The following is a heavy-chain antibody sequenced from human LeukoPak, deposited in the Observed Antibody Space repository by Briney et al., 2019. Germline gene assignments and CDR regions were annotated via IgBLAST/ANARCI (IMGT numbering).Heavy chain of an antibody. D-gene: IGHD3-22*01. CDR2: ISHSGSS. CDR1: GGSFSGYY. J-gene: IGHJ4*02. V-gene: IGHV4-34*01. Sequence: PSETLSLTCAVYGGSFSGYYWSWIRQSPGKGLEWIGEISHSGSSNYNPSLKSRVTMSVDMSKNQFSLKLRSVTAADTAVYFCARLAYYLDSSGYYLYYFANWGQGTPVTVSS. CDR3: ARLAYYLDSSGYYLYYFAN.